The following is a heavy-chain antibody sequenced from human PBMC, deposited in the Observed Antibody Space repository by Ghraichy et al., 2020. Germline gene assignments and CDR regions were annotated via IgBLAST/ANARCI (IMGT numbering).Heavy chain of an antibody. Sequence: GGSLRLSCAASGFTFMNYAMNWVRQAPGKGLEWVSTISGRGASSYYADSVRGRFTISRDNSKNTLFLQMNSLRAEDTAIYYCATSGDYDGSADFVSWGQGTLVTVSS. CDR2: ISGRGASS. D-gene: IGHD3-22*01. V-gene: IGHV3-23*01. CDR1: GFTFMNYA. CDR3: ATSGDYDGSADFVS. J-gene: IGHJ5*01.